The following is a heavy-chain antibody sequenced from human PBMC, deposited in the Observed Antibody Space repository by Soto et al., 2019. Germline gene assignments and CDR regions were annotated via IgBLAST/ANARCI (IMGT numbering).Heavy chain of an antibody. Sequence: GGSLRLSCAASGFTFRSYAMSWVRQAPGKGLEWVSAISGSGGGTYYADYVKGRFTISRDNSKNTLYLQMNSLRAEDTAVYYCARTYYVCGSSGALDIWGQGTMVTVSS. V-gene: IGHV3-23*01. CDR1: GFTFRSYA. CDR3: ARTYYVCGSSGALDI. D-gene: IGHD3-16*01. CDR2: ISGSGGGT. J-gene: IGHJ3*02.